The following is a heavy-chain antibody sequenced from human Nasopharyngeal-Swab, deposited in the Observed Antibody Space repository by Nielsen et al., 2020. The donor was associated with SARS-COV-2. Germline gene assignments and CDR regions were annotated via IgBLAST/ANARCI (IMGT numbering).Heavy chain of an antibody. J-gene: IGHJ5*02. Sequence: GESLKISCAASGFTFSSYAMSWVRQAPGKGLEWVSAISGSGGSTYYADSVKGRFTISRDNSKNTLYLQMNSLRAEDTAVYYCAKDVNNDYVWGSYRPRTFDPWGQGTLVTVSS. D-gene: IGHD3-16*02. CDR2: ISGSGGST. CDR1: GFTFSSYA. V-gene: IGHV3-23*01. CDR3: AKDVNNDYVWGSYRPRTFDP.